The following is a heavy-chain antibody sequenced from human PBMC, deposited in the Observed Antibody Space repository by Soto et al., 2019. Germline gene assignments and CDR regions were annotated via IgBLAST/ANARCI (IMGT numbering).Heavy chain of an antibody. CDR1: GGSISSGDYY. J-gene: IGHJ6*02. D-gene: IGHD3-3*01. V-gene: IGHV4-30-4*01. CDR2: IYYSGST. Sequence: QVQLQESGPGLVKPSQTLSLTCTVSGGSISSGDYYWSWIRQPPGKGLEWIGYIYYSGSTYYNPSLKSRVTISVDTSKNQFSLKLSSVTAADTAVYYCASERGLRFLEWLPNGTYGMDVWGQGTTVTVSS. CDR3: ASERGLRFLEWLPNGTYGMDV.